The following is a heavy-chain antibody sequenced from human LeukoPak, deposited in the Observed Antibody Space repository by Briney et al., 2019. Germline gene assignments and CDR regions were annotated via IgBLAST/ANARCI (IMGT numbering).Heavy chain of an antibody. V-gene: IGHV1-18*01. CDR2: ISAYNGNT. CDR3: ARKTPYYYDSSGSNFDY. CDR1: GYTFTSYG. D-gene: IGHD3-22*01. J-gene: IGHJ4*02. Sequence: ASVKVSCKASGYTFTSYGISWVRQAPGQGLEWMGWISAYNGNTNYAQKLQGRVTMTTDTSTSTVYMELRSLRSDDTAVYYCARKTPYYYDSSGSNFDYWGQGTLVTVSS.